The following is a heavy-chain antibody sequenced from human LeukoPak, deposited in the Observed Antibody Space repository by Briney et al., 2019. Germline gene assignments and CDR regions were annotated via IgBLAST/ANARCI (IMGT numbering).Heavy chain of an antibody. CDR3: ARVRRFLEWLDAFDI. CDR2: IIPIFGTA. Sequence: ASVKVSCKASGGTFSSYAISWVRQAPGQGLEWMGGIIPIFGTANYAQKFQGRVTITTDESTSTAYMELSSLRSEDTAVYYCARVRRFLEWLDAFDIWGQGTMVTVSS. J-gene: IGHJ3*02. V-gene: IGHV1-69*05. D-gene: IGHD3-3*01. CDR1: GGTFSSYA.